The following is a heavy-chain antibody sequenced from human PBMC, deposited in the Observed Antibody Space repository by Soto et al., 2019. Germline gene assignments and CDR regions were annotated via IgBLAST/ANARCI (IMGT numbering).Heavy chain of an antibody. CDR3: ARGFYGSDYYGMDV. J-gene: IGHJ6*02. CDR1: GYTFTGYY. CDR2: INPNSGGT. D-gene: IGHD3-10*01. Sequence: ASVKVSCKASGYTFTGYYIHWVRQAPGQGLEWMAWINPNSGGTKFAQKFQDRISATRDTSISTAYMGLLSLTSDDTAVYYCARGFYGSDYYGMDVWGQGTTVTVSS. V-gene: IGHV1-2*02.